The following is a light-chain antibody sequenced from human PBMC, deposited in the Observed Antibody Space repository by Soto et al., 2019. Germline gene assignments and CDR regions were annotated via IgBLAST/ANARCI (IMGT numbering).Light chain of an antibody. J-gene: IGKJ2*01. CDR3: LQDDTSPPRYT. CDR2: GPS. CDR1: QSVSRRY. V-gene: IGKV3-20*01. Sequence: EVVLTQSPGTLSLSPGERATLSCRASQSVSRRYLAWYQQKPGQAPRLLIFGPSSRATGIPDRFSGSGSGTDFTLTISSLEPEDFAVYYSLQDDTSPPRYTFGQGTKLEIK.